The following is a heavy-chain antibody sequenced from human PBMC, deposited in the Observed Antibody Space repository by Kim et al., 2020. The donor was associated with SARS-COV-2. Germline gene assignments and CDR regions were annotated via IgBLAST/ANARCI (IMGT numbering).Heavy chain of an antibody. J-gene: IGHJ4*02. V-gene: IGHV1-3*01. CDR1: GYTFTSYA. Sequence: ASVKVSCKASGYTFTSYAMHWVRQAPGQRLEWMGWINAGNGNTKYSQKFQGRVTITRDTSASTAYMELSSLRSEDTAVYYCARSRGGTMVRGVPQLDYWGQGTLVTVSS. D-gene: IGHD3-10*01. CDR2: INAGNGNT. CDR3: ARSRGGTMVRGVPQLDY.